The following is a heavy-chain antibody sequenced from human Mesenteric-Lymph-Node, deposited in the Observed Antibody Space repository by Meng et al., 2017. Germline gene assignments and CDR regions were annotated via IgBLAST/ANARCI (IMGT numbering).Heavy chain of an antibody. CDR1: GFIFSSHV. V-gene: IGHV3-23*01. CDR2: ISGNGGFT. D-gene: IGHD3-16*01. Sequence: GESLKISCAASGFIFSSHVMSWVRQAPGKGLEWVSVISGNGGFTYYADSVKGRFTISRDNSKNSLYLQMNSLRAEDTAVYYCARGPPAGLGDVPNFDYWGQGTLVTVSS. J-gene: IGHJ4*02. CDR3: ARGPPAGLGDVPNFDY.